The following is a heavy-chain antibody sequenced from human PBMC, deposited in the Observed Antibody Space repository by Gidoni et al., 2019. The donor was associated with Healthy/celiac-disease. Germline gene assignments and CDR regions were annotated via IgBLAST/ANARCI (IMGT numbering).Heavy chain of an antibody. CDR3: ARVLYCSRTSCYYGMDV. CDR1: GYSFTSYW. D-gene: IGHD2-2*01. CDR2: IEPSDSYT. Sequence: EVQLVQSGAEVKKPGESLRISCKGSGYSFTSYWISWVRQMPGKGLEWMARIEPSDSYTNYSPSFQGHVTISADKSTSTASLQWRSLKASDTAMYYCARVLYCSRTSCYYGMDVWGQGTTVTVSS. J-gene: IGHJ6*02. V-gene: IGHV5-10-1*03.